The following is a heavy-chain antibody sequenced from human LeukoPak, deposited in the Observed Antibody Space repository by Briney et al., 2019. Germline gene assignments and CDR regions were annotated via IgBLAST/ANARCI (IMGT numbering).Heavy chain of an antibody. Sequence: GGSLRLSCAASGFTFGNYGMSWVRQAPGKGLECVSGINWNGGSTGYADSVEGRFTISRDNAKNSQYLQMNSLRVEDTALYYCARAQTYGDSRLLLDYWGQGTLVTVSS. V-gene: IGHV3-20*04. D-gene: IGHD4-17*01. CDR1: GFTFGNYG. J-gene: IGHJ4*02. CDR2: INWNGGST. CDR3: ARAQTYGDSRLLLDY.